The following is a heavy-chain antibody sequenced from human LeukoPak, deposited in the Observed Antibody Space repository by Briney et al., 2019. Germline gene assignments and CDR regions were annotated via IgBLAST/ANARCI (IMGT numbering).Heavy chain of an antibody. V-gene: IGHV3-33*01. CDR1: GFTFSSYG. CDR3: VTESTGTLDY. J-gene: IGHJ4*02. D-gene: IGHD3-9*01. CDR2: IWYDGSNK. Sequence: PGRSLRLSCVASGFTFSSYGMHWVRQAPGKGLEWVAVIWYDGSNKYYADSVKGRFTISRDNSKNTLYMQMNSLRAGDTAVYYCVTESTGTLDYWGQGILVTVSS.